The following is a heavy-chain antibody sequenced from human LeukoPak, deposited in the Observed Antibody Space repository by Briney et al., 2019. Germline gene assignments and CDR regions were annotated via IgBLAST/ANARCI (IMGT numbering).Heavy chain of an antibody. CDR1: GFTISSYA. D-gene: IGHD6-19*01. Sequence: PGGSLRLSCAASGFTISSYAMSWVRQAPGKGLEWVSTITITGDSTYYADSVKGRFTISRDSSKNALYLQMNSLRAEDTAVYYCAKRQYSSGFYGMDVWSQGTTVTVSS. J-gene: IGHJ6*02. CDR2: ITITGDST. CDR3: AKRQYSSGFYGMDV. V-gene: IGHV3-23*01.